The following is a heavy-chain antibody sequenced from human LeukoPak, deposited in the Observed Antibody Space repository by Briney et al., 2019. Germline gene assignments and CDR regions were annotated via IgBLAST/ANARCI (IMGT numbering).Heavy chain of an antibody. Sequence: GGSLRLSCAASGFTFSTYIMNWVRQAPGKGLEWVSSISSSSTYIYYADSVKSRFTISRDNAKNSPYLQMGSLRAEDTAVYYCARDFSSQSLDYWGQGTLVTVSS. CDR2: ISSSSTYI. D-gene: IGHD3-3*01. J-gene: IGHJ4*02. CDR3: ARDFSSQSLDY. V-gene: IGHV3-21*01. CDR1: GFTFSTYI.